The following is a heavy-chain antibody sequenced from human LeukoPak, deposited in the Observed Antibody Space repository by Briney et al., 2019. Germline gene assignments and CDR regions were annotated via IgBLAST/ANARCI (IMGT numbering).Heavy chain of an antibody. J-gene: IGHJ6*03. CDR2: ISAYNGST. Sequence: ASVKVSCKASGYTFTSYGISWVRQAPGQGLEWMGWISAYNGSTNYAQKLQGRVTMTTDTSTSTAYMELRSLRSDDTAVYYCARDPPGYSYGYFDFSYYYMDVWGKGTTVTVSS. V-gene: IGHV1-18*01. CDR1: GYTFTSYG. D-gene: IGHD5-18*01. CDR3: ARDPPGYSYGYFDFSYYYMDV.